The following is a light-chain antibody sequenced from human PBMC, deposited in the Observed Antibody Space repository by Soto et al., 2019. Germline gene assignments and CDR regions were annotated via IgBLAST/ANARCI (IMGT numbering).Light chain of an antibody. CDR3: AAWDDSLNGLG. CDR1: SSNIGSNT. J-gene: IGLJ1*01. V-gene: IGLV1-44*01. CDR2: NNN. Sequence: QSVLTQPPSASVTPGQRVTISCSGSSSNIGSNTVNWYQQLPGTAPKLLIYNNNQRPSGVPDRFSGSQSGTSASLAISGLQSEDEADYYCAAWDDSLNGLGFGTGTKLTVL.